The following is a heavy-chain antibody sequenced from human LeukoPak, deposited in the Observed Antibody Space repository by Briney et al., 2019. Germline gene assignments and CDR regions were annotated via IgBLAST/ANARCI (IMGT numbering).Heavy chain of an antibody. V-gene: IGHV1-3*01. CDR3: ARTEDVQQNYYYGMDV. J-gene: IGHJ6*02. CDR1: GYTLTELS. Sequence: ASVKVSCKVSGYTLTELSMHWVRQAPGQRLEWMGWINAGNGNTKYSQKFQGRVTITRDTSASTAYMELSSLRSEDTAVYYCARTEDVQQNYYYGMDVWGQGTTVTVSS. D-gene: IGHD1-14*01. CDR2: INAGNGNT.